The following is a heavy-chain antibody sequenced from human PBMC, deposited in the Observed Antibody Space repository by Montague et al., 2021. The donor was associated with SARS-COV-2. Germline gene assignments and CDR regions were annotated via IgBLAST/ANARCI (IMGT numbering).Heavy chain of an antibody. V-gene: IGHV4-38-2*02. J-gene: IGHJ6*02. Sequence: SETLSLTCTVSGYSISSGYYWGWIRQPPGKGLEWIGSIYHSGSTYYNPSLKSRVTISVDTSKIQFSLKLSSVTAADTAVYYCARDDYTPGDYYYYYGMDVWGQGTTVTVSS. CDR1: GYSISSGYY. D-gene: IGHD4-11*01. CDR2: IYHSGST. CDR3: ARDDYTPGDYYYYYGMDV.